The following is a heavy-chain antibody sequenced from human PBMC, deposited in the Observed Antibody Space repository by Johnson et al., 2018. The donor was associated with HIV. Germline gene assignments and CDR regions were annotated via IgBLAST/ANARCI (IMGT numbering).Heavy chain of an antibody. J-gene: IGHJ3*02. CDR3: AKDRYSSSPDAFDI. CDR1: GFTFSDYY. V-gene: IGHV3-66*01. Sequence: QLVESGGGLVKPGGSLRLSCAASGFTFSDYYMSWIRQAPGKGLEWVSVIYRGGSTYYADSVKGRFTISRDNSKNTLYLQMNSLRAEDTAVYYCAKDRYSSSPDAFDIWGQGTMVTVSS. CDR2: IYRGGST. D-gene: IGHD6-13*01.